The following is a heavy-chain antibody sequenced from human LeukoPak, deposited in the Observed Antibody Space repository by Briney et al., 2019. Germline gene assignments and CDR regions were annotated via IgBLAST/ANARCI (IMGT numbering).Heavy chain of an antibody. CDR2: IYYSGST. J-gene: IGHJ4*02. V-gene: IGHV4-59*01. Sequence: PSETLSLTCTVSGGSISSYYWSWIRQPPGKGLEWIGYIYYSGSTNYNPSLKSRVTISVDTSKNQFSLKLSSVTAADTAVYYCARGDPYSYGAPSLDYWGQGTLVTVSS. D-gene: IGHD5-18*01. CDR3: ARGDPYSYGAPSLDY. CDR1: GGSISSYY.